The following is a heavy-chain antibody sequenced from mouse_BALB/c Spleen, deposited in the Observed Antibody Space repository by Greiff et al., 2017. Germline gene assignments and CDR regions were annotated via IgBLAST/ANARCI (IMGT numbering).Heavy chain of an antibody. CDR3: ASPYGNYLAWFAY. J-gene: IGHJ3*01. D-gene: IGHD2-10*02. CDR2: IDPANGNT. CDR1: GFNITDTY. V-gene: IGHV14-3*02. Sequence: EVQLQESGAELVKPGASVKLSCTASGFNITDTYMHWVKQRPEQGLEWIGRIDPANGNTKYDPKFQGKATITADTSSNTAYLQLSSLTSEDTAAYYCASPYGNYLAWFAYWGQGTLVTVSA.